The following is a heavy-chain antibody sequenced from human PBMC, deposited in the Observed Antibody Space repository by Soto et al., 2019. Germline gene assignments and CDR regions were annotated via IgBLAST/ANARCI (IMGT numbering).Heavy chain of an antibody. CDR2: ISGGGGSI. D-gene: IGHD6-13*01. CDR1: GFTFTNYA. J-gene: IGHJ5*02. CDR3: ARDSSSSPLRGNWFDP. V-gene: IGHV3-23*01. Sequence: GGSLRLSCVTSGFTFTNYAMNWVRQAPGKGLEWVSGISGGGGSIYYSDSVKGRFTINPDTSKNQFSLQLNSVTPEDTAVYYCARDSSSSPLRGNWFDPWGQGTLVTVSS.